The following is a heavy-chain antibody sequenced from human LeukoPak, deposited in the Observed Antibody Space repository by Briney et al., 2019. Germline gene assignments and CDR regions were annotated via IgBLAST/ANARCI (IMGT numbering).Heavy chain of an antibody. J-gene: IGHJ5*02. Sequence: GGSLRLSCAASGFTVTYSYMTWVRQAPGKGLEWVSLMYAGDAGTYYADSVKGRFTISRDHSKNMLYLQMNSLRTEDTAVYFCASGKGLYEYAWLDPWGQGTPVLVSS. D-gene: IGHD2-8*01. CDR3: ASGKGLYEYAWLDP. V-gene: IGHV3-66*02. CDR1: GFTVTYSY. CDR2: MYAGDAGT.